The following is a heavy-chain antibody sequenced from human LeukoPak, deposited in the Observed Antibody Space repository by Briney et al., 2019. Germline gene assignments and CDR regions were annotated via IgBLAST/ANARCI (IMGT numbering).Heavy chain of an antibody. CDR1: GFTFSSYS. CDR2: ISSSSSYI. Sequence: GGSLRLSCAASGFTFSSYSMNWVRQAPGKGLEWVSSISSSSSYIYYADSVKGRFTISRDNAKNSLYLQMNSLRSEDTAVYYCATVLHNWFDPWGQGTLVTVSS. D-gene: IGHD2-15*01. V-gene: IGHV3-21*04. J-gene: IGHJ5*02. CDR3: ATVLHNWFDP.